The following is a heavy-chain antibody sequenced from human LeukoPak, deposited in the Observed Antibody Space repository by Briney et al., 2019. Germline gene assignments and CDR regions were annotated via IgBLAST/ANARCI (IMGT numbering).Heavy chain of an antibody. V-gene: IGHV3-21*01. CDR2: ISNSRSYI. D-gene: IGHD2-8*01. J-gene: IGHJ5*02. Sequence: PGGSLRLSCAASGFTVGSYSMNWVRQAPGKGLEWVSSISNSRSYIYYADSVKGRFTISRDNAKNSLYLQMNSLRAEDTAVYYCARVVCTNGACYVFDPWGQGTLVTVSS. CDR3: ARVVCTNGACYVFDP. CDR1: GFTVGSYS.